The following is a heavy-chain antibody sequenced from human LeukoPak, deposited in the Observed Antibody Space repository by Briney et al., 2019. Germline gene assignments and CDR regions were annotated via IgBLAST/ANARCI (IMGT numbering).Heavy chain of an antibody. Sequence: SETLSLTCTVSGGSVSSYYWTWIRQPPGKGLEWIGYIYSSGSTKYNPSLKSRVAISVDTSKNQFSLKLSSVTAADTAVYYCARHPVATTNIYFDYWGQGTLVTVSS. D-gene: IGHD5-12*01. CDR1: GGSVSSYY. J-gene: IGHJ4*02. CDR3: ARHPVATTNIYFDY. V-gene: IGHV4-59*08. CDR2: IYSSGST.